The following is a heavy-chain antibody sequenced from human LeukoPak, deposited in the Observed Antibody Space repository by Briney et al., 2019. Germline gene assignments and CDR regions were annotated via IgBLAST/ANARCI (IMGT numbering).Heavy chain of an antibody. D-gene: IGHD7-27*01. J-gene: IGHJ4*02. CDR2: ISYSGTN. CDR3: ASLGTLRF. CDR1: GGSVSSISYY. V-gene: IGHV4-39*01. Sequence: SETLSLTCTVSGGSVSSISYYWGWIRQPPGKGLEWIGSISYSGTNYNNPSLKSRVSISLDTSKNQFSVKLTSVTAADTAMYYCASLGTLRFWGQGTLVTVSS.